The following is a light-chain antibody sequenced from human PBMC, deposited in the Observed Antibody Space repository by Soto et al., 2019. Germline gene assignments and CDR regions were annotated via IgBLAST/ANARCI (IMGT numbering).Light chain of an antibody. CDR2: GTS. Sequence: EIVLTQSPGALSLSPGETSTLSCRASQSVGSSYLAWYQQKPGQAPRLLIYGTSSRATGIPDRFSGSGSGTDFTLTISRLEPEDFAVYYCQQYRSSPLTFGGGTKVDIK. V-gene: IGKV3-20*01. CDR3: QQYRSSPLT. J-gene: IGKJ4*01. CDR1: QSVGSSY.